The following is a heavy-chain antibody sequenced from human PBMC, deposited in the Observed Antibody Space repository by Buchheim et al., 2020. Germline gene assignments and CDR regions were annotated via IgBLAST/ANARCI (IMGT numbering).Heavy chain of an antibody. J-gene: IGHJ6*02. CDR1: GFTFSSYW. D-gene: IGHD4-17*01. CDR3: ASRYGDYYYAMDV. Sequence: EVQLVESGGGLVQPGGSLRLSCAASGFTFSSYWMHWVRQAPGEGLVWVSRIKPDGSGTSYAASVKGRFAISRDSAKNTLYLQMSSLRAEDSAVYYCASRYGDYYYAMDVWGQGTT. V-gene: IGHV3-74*01. CDR2: IKPDGSGT.